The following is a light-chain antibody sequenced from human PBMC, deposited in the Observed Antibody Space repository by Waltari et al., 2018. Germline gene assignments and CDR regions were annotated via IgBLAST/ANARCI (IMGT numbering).Light chain of an antibody. V-gene: IGKV1-5*03. J-gene: IGKJ3*01. CDR2: KAS. CDR1: QTINDW. Sequence: DIQMTQSPSTLSASIGDRVTITCRASQTINDWLAWYQQKPGRAPKPLMYKASDLESGVPSRFSGSGSGTEFTLTISSLQPDDFATYYCQQYSSFPLIFGPGTRVEIK. CDR3: QQYSSFPLI.